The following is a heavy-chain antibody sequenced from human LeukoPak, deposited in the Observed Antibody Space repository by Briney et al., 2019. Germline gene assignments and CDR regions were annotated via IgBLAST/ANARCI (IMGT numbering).Heavy chain of an antibody. Sequence: PGGSLRLSCAASGFTFSNAWMSWVRQAPGKGLEWVSRIKSKTDGGTTDYAAPVKGRFTISRDDSKNTLYLQMNSLKTEDTAVYYCTTEDDFWSGYQDYWGQGTLVTVSS. CDR3: TTEDDFWSGYQDY. J-gene: IGHJ4*02. D-gene: IGHD3-3*01. V-gene: IGHV3-15*01. CDR1: GFTFSNAW. CDR2: IKSKTDGGTT.